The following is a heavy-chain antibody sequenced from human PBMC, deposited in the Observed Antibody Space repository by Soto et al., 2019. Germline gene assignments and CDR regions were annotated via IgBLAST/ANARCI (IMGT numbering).Heavy chain of an antibody. CDR2: ISYDGSNK. D-gene: IGHD3-22*01. Sequence: GGSLRLSCAASGFTFSSYAMHWVRQAPGKGLEWVAVISYDGSNKYYADSVKGRFTISRDNSKNTLYLQMNSLRAEDTAVYYCARGNEYYDSSGYPDYWGQGTLVTVSS. J-gene: IGHJ4*02. CDR3: ARGNEYYDSSGYPDY. CDR1: GFTFSSYA. V-gene: IGHV3-30-3*01.